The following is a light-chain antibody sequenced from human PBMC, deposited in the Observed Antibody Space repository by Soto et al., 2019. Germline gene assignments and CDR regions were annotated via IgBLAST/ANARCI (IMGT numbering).Light chain of an antibody. CDR2: GNS. Sequence: QSVLTQPPSVSGAPGQRVTISCTGSSSNIGAGYDVHWYQQLPGTAPKLRIYGNSNRPSAVTDRFSVSKSGTSASLAITGLQGEGDAYYYCQSYDSSLDVVFGGGTKLTVL. CDR3: QSYDSSLDVV. CDR1: SSNIGAGYD. J-gene: IGLJ2*01. V-gene: IGLV1-40*01.